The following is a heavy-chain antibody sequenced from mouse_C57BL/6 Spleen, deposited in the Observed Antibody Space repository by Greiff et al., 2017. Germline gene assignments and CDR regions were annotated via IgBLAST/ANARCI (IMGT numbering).Heavy chain of an antibody. Sequence: EVHLVESGGGLVQPKGSLKLSCAASGFSFNTYAMNWVRQAPGKGLEWVTRIRSKSNNYATYYADSVKDRFTISRDDSESMLYLQMNNLKTEDTAMYYCVTDDGTLFAYWGQGTLVTVSA. CDR3: VTDDGTLFAY. J-gene: IGHJ3*01. D-gene: IGHD2-12*01. CDR1: GFSFNTYA. CDR2: IRSKSNNYAT. V-gene: IGHV10-1*01.